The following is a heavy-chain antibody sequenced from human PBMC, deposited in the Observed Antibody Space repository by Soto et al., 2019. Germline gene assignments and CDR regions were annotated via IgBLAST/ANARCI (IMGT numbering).Heavy chain of an antibody. CDR2: ISGSGGDT. Sequence: EVQLLESGGGLVQPGGSLRLSCSASGFTFTSYAMSWVRQAPGKGLEWVSGISGSGGDTKSADSVEGRFTTSRDNFKNMLYLQMNSLRAEDTAVYYCAKHDFWTLYNTGLDSWGQGTLVTVSS. D-gene: IGHD3-3*01. CDR1: GFTFTSYA. J-gene: IGHJ4*02. V-gene: IGHV3-23*01. CDR3: AKHDFWTLYNTGLDS.